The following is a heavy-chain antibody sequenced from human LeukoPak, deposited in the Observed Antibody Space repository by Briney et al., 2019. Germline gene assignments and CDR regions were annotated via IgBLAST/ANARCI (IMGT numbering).Heavy chain of an antibody. CDR2: IYTSGST. Sequence: PSETLSLTCTVSGGSISSGSYYWSWIRQPAGKGLEWIGRIYTSGSTNYNPSLKSRVTISVDTSKNQFSLKLSSVTAADTAVYYCARLDTAMGPPDYWGQGTLVTVSS. CDR1: GGSISSGSYY. D-gene: IGHD5-18*01. J-gene: IGHJ4*02. CDR3: ARLDTAMGPPDY. V-gene: IGHV4-61*02.